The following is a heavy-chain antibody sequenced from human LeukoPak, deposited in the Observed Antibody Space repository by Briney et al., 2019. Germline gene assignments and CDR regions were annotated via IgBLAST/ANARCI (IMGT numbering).Heavy chain of an antibody. V-gene: IGHV3-33*01. CDR2: IWYDGSNK. CDR1: GFAFSSYG. J-gene: IGHJ4*02. CDR3: ARDRMDDYYDSSGLDY. D-gene: IGHD3-22*01. Sequence: GGSLRLSCAASGFAFSSYGMHWVRQAPGKGLEWVAVIWYDGSNKCYADSVKGRFTISRDNSKNTLYLQMNSLRAEDTAVYYCARDRMDDYYDSSGLDYWGQGTLVTVSS.